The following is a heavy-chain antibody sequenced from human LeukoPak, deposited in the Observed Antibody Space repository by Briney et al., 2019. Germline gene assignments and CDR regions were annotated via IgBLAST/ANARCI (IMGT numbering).Heavy chain of an antibody. D-gene: IGHD3-10*01. J-gene: IGHJ3*02. CDR1: GYSITSGYY. CDR2: IYYSGST. V-gene: IGHV4-61*01. Sequence: SETLSLTCIVSGYSITSGYYWTWIRQPPGKGLEWIGYIYYSGSTNYNPSLKSRVTISVDTSRKQFSLKLSSVTAADTAVYYCARSSYYYGADAVDIWGQGTMVTVSS. CDR3: ARSSYYYGADAVDI.